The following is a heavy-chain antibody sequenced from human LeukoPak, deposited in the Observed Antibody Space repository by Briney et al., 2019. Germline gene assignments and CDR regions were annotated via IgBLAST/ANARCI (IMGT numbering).Heavy chain of an antibody. Sequence: PSETLSLTCTVSGGSISSYYWSWIRQPPGKGLEWIGYIYHSGSTNYNPSLKSRVTISVDTSKNQFSLKLSSVTAADTAVYYCARVYDSSGYDNFDYWGQGTLVTVSS. CDR1: GGSISSYY. CDR3: ARVYDSSGYDNFDY. CDR2: IYHSGST. V-gene: IGHV4-59*01. J-gene: IGHJ4*02. D-gene: IGHD3-22*01.